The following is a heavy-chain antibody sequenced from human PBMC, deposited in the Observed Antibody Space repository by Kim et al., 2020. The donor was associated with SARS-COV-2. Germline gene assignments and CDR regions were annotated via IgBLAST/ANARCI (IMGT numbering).Heavy chain of an antibody. Sequence: GGSLRLSCAASGFTVSSNYMSWVRQAPGKGLEWVSVIYSGGSTYYADSVKGRFTISRDNSKNTLYLQMNSLRAEDTAVYYCARDRYCSGGSCYSGGGYWGQGTLVTVSS. CDR1: GFTVSSNY. D-gene: IGHD2-15*01. CDR2: IYSGGST. CDR3: ARDRYCSGGSCYSGGGY. V-gene: IGHV3-53*01. J-gene: IGHJ4*02.